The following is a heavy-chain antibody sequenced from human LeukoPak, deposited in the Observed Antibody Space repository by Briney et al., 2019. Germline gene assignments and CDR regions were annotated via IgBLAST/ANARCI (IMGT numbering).Heavy chain of an antibody. CDR1: GGSFSGYY. V-gene: IGHV4-34*01. D-gene: IGHD2-15*01. CDR3: ARPVVAATNWFDP. Sequence: SETLSLTCAVYGGSFSGYYWSWIRQPPGKGLEWIGEINHSGSTNYNPSLKSRVTISVDTSKNQFSLKLSSVTAADTAVYYCARPVVAATNWFDPWGQGTLVTVSS. J-gene: IGHJ5*02. CDR2: INHSGST.